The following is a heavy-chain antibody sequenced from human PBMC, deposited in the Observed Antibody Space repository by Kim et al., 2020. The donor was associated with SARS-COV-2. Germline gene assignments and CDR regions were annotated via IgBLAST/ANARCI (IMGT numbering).Heavy chain of an antibody. CDR1: GFTFSGSA. CDR3: TRHPNRGGNPDDGFDI. Sequence: GGSLRLSCAASGFTFSGSAMHWVRQASGKGLEWVGRIRSKANNYATAYAASVKGRFTISRDDSKNTAYLQMNSLKPEDTAVYYCTRHPNRGGNPDDGFDIWGQGTMVTVSS. V-gene: IGHV3-73*01. J-gene: IGHJ3*02. CDR2: IRSKANNYAT. D-gene: IGHD2-15*01.